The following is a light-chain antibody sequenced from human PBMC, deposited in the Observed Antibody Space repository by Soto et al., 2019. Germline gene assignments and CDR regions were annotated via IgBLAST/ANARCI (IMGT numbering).Light chain of an antibody. J-gene: IGLJ2*01. CDR1: SGHNSYA. CDR2: LNSDGSH. Sequence: QSVLTQSPSASAYLGASVELTCTLSSGHNSYAIAWHQQQPEKGPRYLMKLNSDGSHSKGDGIPDRFSGSSSGAERYLTISSLQSEDEADFYCQTWGTGIQVFGGGTKLTVL. V-gene: IGLV4-69*01. CDR3: QTWGTGIQV.